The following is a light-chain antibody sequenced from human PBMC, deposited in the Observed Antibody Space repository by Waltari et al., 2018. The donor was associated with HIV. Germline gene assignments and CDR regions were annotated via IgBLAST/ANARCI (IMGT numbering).Light chain of an antibody. J-gene: IGLJ1*01. V-gene: IGLV2-14*01. Sequence: QSALTQPASVSGSPGQSIPISCPGTRGDVGTYHYVSWYQQHPDKAPKLIIYEVSNRPSGVSDRFSGSKSGSTASLTISGLQAEDEADYYCNSYTSSSTLVFGTGTKVTVL. CDR1: RGDVGTYHY. CDR2: EVS. CDR3: NSYTSSSTLV.